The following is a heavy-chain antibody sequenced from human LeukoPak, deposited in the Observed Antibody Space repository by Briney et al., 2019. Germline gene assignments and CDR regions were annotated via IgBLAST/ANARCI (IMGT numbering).Heavy chain of an antibody. V-gene: IGHV1-69*13. D-gene: IGHD6-13*01. CDR2: IIPIFGTA. Sequence: SVKVSCKASGGTFSSYAISWVRQAPGQRLEWMGGIIPIFGTANYAQKFQGRVTITADESTSTAYMDVSSLRSEDTAVYCCARASAAAGNSLNWFDPWGQGTLVTVSS. J-gene: IGHJ5*02. CDR1: GGTFSSYA. CDR3: ARASAAAGNSLNWFDP.